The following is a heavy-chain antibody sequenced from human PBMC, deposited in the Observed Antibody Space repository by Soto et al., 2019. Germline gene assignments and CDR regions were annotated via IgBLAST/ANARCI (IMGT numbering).Heavy chain of an antibody. D-gene: IGHD5-12*01. J-gene: IGHJ4*02. CDR2: INDSGGST. V-gene: IGHV3-23*01. CDR1: GFTFSSFA. CDR3: ARGREYSGFGSCFDY. Sequence: EVQLLESGGGLVQPGGSLRLSCAASGFTFSSFAMSWVRQAPGKGLEWVSGINDSGGSTYYADSVKGRFTISRDISKNTLYLQMNSLRNEDTAVYYCARGREYSGFGSCFDYWGQGTLVTVSS.